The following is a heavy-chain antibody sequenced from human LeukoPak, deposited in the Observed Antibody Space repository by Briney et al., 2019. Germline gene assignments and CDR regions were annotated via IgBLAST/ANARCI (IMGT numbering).Heavy chain of an antibody. Sequence: ASVKLSCKASGYTFTSNGFSWVRQAPGQGLEWMGWINAYNGNTIYAQKLQGRVNMTTDTSPSTAYMELRSLRFDDTAVDYCGRRQGTTLSFDYWGQGTLVTVSS. CDR3: GRRQGTTLSFDY. J-gene: IGHJ4*02. CDR2: INAYNGNT. V-gene: IGHV1-18*01. D-gene: IGHD1-1*01. CDR1: GYTFTSNG.